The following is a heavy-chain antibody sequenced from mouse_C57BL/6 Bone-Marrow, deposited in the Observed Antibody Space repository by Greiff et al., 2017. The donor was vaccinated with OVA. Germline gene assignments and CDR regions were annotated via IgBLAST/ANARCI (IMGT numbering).Heavy chain of an antibody. CDR3: ARKGDLLLRYYAMDY. V-gene: IGHV2-9-1*01. J-gene: IGHJ4*01. Sequence: VKLMESGPGLVAPSQSLSITCTVSGFSLTSYAISWVRQPPGKGLEWLGVIWTGGGTNYNSALKSRLSIIKDNSKSQVFLKMNSLQTDDTARYYCARKGDLLLRYYAMDYWGQGTSVTVSS. D-gene: IGHD1-1*01. CDR1: GFSLTSYA. CDR2: IWTGGGT.